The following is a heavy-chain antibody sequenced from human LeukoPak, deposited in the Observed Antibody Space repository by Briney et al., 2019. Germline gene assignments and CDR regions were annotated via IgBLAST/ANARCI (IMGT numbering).Heavy chain of an antibody. D-gene: IGHD6-6*01. CDR2: IYSDGST. CDR3: ARDAYSSSPKPDY. Sequence: PGGSLRLSCAASGFTVSSNYMSWVRQAPGKGLEWVSLIYSDGSTFYADSVKDRFTISKDNSKNTLYLQMNSLRAEDTAVYYCARDAYSSSPKPDYWGQGTLVTVSS. V-gene: IGHV3-66*01. CDR1: GFTVSSNY. J-gene: IGHJ4*02.